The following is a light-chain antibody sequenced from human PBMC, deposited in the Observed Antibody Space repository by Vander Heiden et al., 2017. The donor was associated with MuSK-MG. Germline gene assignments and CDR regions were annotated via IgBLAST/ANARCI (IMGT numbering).Light chain of an antibody. Sequence: NFMLTQPNSVSESPGKTVTCSCTRISGSIASNYVQWYLQRPGSSPTTVIYEDDQIPSWVPDRFSGSIGSSSNSASLTISGLKTEDEADYYCQSYDSSNVVFGGGTKLTVL. CDR3: QSYDSSNVV. J-gene: IGLJ2*01. CDR2: EDD. V-gene: IGLV6-57*01. CDR1: SGSIASNY.